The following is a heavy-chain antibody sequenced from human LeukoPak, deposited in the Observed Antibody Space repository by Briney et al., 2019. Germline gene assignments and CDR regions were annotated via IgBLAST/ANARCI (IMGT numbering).Heavy chain of an antibody. D-gene: IGHD3-10*01. CDR2: IYTSGST. V-gene: IGHV4-4*07. J-gene: IGHJ1*01. Sequence: SETLSLTCTVSGGSISSYYWSWIRQPAGKGLEWIGRIYTSGSTNYNPSLNSRVTMSIDTSKNQFSLSLRSVTAADTAVYYCAKVAKYYYGPETYFFSEHWGQGTLVTVSS. CDR3: AKVAKYYYGPETYFFSEH. CDR1: GGSISSYY.